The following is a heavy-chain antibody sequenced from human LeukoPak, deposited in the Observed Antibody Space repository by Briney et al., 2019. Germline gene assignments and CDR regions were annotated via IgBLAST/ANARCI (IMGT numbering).Heavy chain of an antibody. CDR2: ISGSGGST. CDR1: GFTFSSYA. Sequence: QHWGSLRLSCAASGFTFSSYAMSWVRQAPGKGLEWVSVISGSGGSTYYADSVKGRFTISRDNSKNTLYLQMNSLRAEDTAVYYCASQYSSSWGPFDYWGQGTLVTVSS. V-gene: IGHV3-23*01. J-gene: IGHJ4*02. D-gene: IGHD6-13*01. CDR3: ASQYSSSWGPFDY.